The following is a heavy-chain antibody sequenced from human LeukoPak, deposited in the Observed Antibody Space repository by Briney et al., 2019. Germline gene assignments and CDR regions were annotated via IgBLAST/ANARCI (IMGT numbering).Heavy chain of an antibody. J-gene: IGHJ4*02. V-gene: IGHV3-33*06. CDR3: AKDTQGHGFDY. Sequence: GESLRLSCAASGFTFSSYGMHWVRQAPGKGLEWVAVIWYDGSKKYYADSVKGRFTISRDNSKNTLYLQMNSLRAEDTAVYYCAKDTQGHGFDYWGQGTLVTVSS. CDR1: GFTFSSYG. CDR2: IWYDGSKK.